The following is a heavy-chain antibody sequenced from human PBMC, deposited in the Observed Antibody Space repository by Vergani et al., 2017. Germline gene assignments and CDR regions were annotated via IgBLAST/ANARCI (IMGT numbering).Heavy chain of an antibody. V-gene: IGHV2-26*01. Sequence: QVTLKESGPVLVKPTETLTLTCTVSGFSLSNARMGVSWSRQPPGKALEWLAHIFSNDEKSYSTSLKSRLTITKDTSKSQVVLTMTNMDPVDTATYYCERIFEWNYFDYWGQGTLVTVSS. CDR1: GFSLSNARMG. CDR3: ERIFEWNYFDY. J-gene: IGHJ4*02. D-gene: IGHD3-3*01. CDR2: IFSNDEK.